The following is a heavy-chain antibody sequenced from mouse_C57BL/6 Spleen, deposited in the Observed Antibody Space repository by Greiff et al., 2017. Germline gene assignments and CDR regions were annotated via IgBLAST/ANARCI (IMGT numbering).Heavy chain of an antibody. CDR2: IYPGDGDT. CDR1: GYAFSSSW. CDR3: ARRGGTGAMDD. Sequence: VQLQQSGPELVKPGASVKISCKASGYAFSSSWMNWVKQRPGKGLEWIGRIYPGDGDTNYNGKFKGKATLTADKSSSTAYMQLISLTSEDSAVYFCARRGGTGAMDDWGQGTSVTVSS. V-gene: IGHV1-82*01. D-gene: IGHD4-1*01. J-gene: IGHJ4*01.